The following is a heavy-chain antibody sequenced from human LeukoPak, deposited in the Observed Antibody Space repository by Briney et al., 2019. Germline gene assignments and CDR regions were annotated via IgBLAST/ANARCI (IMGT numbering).Heavy chain of an antibody. D-gene: IGHD1-26*01. Sequence: GGSLRLSCAASGFTFSSYTMNWLRQAPGKGLEWVSGINWNGGSTGYADSVKGRFTISRDNAKNSLYLQMNSLRAEDTALYYCASGGIYYGAAFDFWGQGTLVTVSS. V-gene: IGHV3-20*04. CDR3: ASGGIYYGAAFDF. CDR1: GFTFSSYT. CDR2: INWNGGST. J-gene: IGHJ4*02.